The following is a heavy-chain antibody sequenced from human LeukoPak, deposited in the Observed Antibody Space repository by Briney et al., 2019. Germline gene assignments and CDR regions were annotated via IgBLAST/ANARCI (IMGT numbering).Heavy chain of an antibody. CDR2: IYYSGST. CDR1: GGSISSGGYY. CDR3: ASGPSKYYYYYGMDV. Sequence: SQTLSLTCTVSGGSISSGGYYWSWIRQHPGKGLEWIGYIYYSGSTYYNPSLKSRVTISVDTSKNQFSLKLSSVTAADTAVYYCASGPSKYYYYYGMDVWGQGTTVTASS. V-gene: IGHV4-31*03. J-gene: IGHJ6*02.